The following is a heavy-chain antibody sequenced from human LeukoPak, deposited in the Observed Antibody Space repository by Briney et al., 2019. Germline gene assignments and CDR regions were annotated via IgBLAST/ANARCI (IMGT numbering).Heavy chain of an antibody. CDR2: IYHSGST. D-gene: IGHD2-2*02. CDR1: GYSISSGYY. Sequence: SETLSLTCTVSGYSISSGYYWGWIRQPPGKGLEWIGSIYHSGSTYYNPSLKSRVTISVDTSKNQFSLKLSSVTAADTAVYYCARDSTYCSSTSCYKDFDYWGQGTLVTVS. J-gene: IGHJ4*02. V-gene: IGHV4-38-2*02. CDR3: ARDSTYCSSTSCYKDFDY.